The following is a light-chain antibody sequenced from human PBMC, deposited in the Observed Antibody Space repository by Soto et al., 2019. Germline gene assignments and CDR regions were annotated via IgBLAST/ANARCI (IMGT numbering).Light chain of an antibody. J-gene: IGKJ4*02. Sequence: DIRMTQSPSSLSASVGDRVTFTCQASQGIRNYLNWYQLKPGRDPKLLVYDVSTLQPGVPSRFSGSGYGSYFTFTMNNLQAEDVATYYCQQDDSLPLSFGGGTKVEIK. V-gene: IGKV1-33*01. CDR1: QGIRNY. CDR3: QQDDSLPLS. CDR2: DVS.